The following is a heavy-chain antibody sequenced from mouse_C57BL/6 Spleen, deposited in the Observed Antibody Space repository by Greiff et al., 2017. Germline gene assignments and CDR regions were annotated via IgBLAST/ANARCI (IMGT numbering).Heavy chain of an antibody. CDR1: GFTFSSYA. Sequence: EVLLVESGGGLVKPGGSLKLSCAASGFTFSSYAMSWVRQTPEKRLEWVATISDGGSYTDYPENVKGRFTISRDNAKNNLYLQMSHLKSEDTARYYGAKDATTVVDYWGQGTTLTVSS. CDR2: ISDGGSYT. CDR3: AKDATTVVDY. J-gene: IGHJ2*01. D-gene: IGHD1-1*01. V-gene: IGHV5-4*01.